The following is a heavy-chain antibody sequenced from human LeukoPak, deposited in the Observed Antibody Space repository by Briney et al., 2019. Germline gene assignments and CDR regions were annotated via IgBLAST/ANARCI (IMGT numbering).Heavy chain of an antibody. J-gene: IGHJ3*02. CDR3: ARAQLRISAFDI. Sequence: GGSLRLSCAASGFTFSGYWMSWVRQAPGKGLEWVANIKQDGSEKYYVDSVKGRFTISRDNAKNSLYLQMNSLRAEDTAVYYCARAQLRISAFDIWGQGTMVTVSS. CDR1: GFTFSGYW. CDR2: IKQDGSEK. V-gene: IGHV3-7*01. D-gene: IGHD4-17*01.